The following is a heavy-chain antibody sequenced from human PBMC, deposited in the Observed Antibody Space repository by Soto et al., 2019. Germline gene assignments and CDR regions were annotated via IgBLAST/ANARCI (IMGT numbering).Heavy chain of an antibody. D-gene: IGHD2-15*01. Sequence: QVQLQESGPGLVKPSETLSLTCTVSGCSISSYYWRWIRQPPGKGLEWIGYIYYSGSTNYNPSLKSRVTISVDTAKNQFSLKRSSVTAADTAVYYCARRPGGTFDYWGQGTLVTVSS. CDR1: GCSISSYY. CDR3: ARRPGGTFDY. CDR2: IYYSGST. J-gene: IGHJ4*02. V-gene: IGHV4-59*08.